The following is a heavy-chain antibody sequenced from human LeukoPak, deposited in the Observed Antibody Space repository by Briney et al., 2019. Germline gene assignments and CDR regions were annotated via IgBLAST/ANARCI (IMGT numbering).Heavy chain of an antibody. CDR3: AKDLGYCSSTSCYNPFDY. V-gene: IGHV3-30*02. J-gene: IGHJ4*02. Sequence: PGGSLRPSXAASGFTFSSYGMHWVRQAPGKGLEWVAFIRYDGSNKYYADSVKGRFTISRDNSKNTLYLQMNSLRAEDTAVYYCAKDLGYCSSTSCYNPFDYWGQGTLVTVSS. CDR1: GFTFSSYG. CDR2: IRYDGSNK. D-gene: IGHD2-2*02.